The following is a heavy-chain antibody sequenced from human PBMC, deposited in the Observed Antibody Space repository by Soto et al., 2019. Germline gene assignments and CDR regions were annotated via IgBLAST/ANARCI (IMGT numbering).Heavy chain of an antibody. CDR2: ISAYNGNT. V-gene: IGHV1-18*01. Sequence: ASVKVSCKASGYTFTSYCISWVRQAPGQGLEWMGWISAYNGNTNYAQKLQGRVTMTTDTSTSTAYMELRSLRSDDTAVYYCARDQGSSWGYYYYYGMDVWGQGTTVTVSS. J-gene: IGHJ6*02. CDR1: GYTFTSYC. D-gene: IGHD6-13*01. CDR3: ARDQGSSWGYYYYYGMDV.